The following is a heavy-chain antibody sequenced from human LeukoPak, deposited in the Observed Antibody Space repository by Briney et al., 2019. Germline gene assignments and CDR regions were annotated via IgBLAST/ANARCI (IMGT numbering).Heavy chain of an antibody. CDR1: GFTFSSYW. Sequence: GGSLRLSCAASGFTFSSYWMSWVRQAPGKGLEWVANIKQDGSEKYYVDSVKGRFTISRDNAKNSLYLQMNSLRAEDTAVYYCARDQSVAGRPPHYYYYYMDVWGKGTTVTVSS. D-gene: IGHD6-19*01. V-gene: IGHV3-7*01. CDR3: ARDQSVAGRPPHYYYYYMDV. CDR2: IKQDGSEK. J-gene: IGHJ6*03.